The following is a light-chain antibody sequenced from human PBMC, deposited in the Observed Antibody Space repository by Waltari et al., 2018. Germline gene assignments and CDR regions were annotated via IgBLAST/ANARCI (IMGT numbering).Light chain of an antibody. Sequence: SYELTQPPSVSVSPGQTARITCSGDALTNQYAYWYQQKPGQAPVLVIYKDNERPSGIPVRFSGSGSGTTVTLTISGVQAEDEADYYCQSTDSSGTLRVFGGGTYLTVL. V-gene: IGLV3-25*03. CDR1: ALTNQY. J-gene: IGLJ3*02. CDR3: QSTDSSGTLRV. CDR2: KDN.